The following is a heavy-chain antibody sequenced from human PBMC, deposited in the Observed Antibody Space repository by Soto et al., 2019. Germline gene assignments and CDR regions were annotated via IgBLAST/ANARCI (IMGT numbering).Heavy chain of an antibody. CDR2: IYYSGST. D-gene: IGHD3-9*01. CDR1: GGSISSYY. CDR3: ARGGITYYDILTGYYAFDP. J-gene: IGHJ5*02. V-gene: IGHV4-59*01. Sequence: PSETLSLTCTVSGGSISSYYWSWIRQPPGKGLEWIGYIYYSGSTNYNPSLKSRVTISVDTSKNQFSLKLSSVTAADTAVYYCARGGITYYDILTGYYAFDPWGQGTLVTVS.